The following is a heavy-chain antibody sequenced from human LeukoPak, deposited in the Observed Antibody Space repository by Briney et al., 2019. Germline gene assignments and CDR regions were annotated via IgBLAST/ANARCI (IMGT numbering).Heavy chain of an antibody. J-gene: IGHJ6*03. CDR1: GYTFTSYD. CDR2: MNPNSGNT. V-gene: IGHV1-8*01. CDR3: ARESSPLGDYYYYYMDV. Sequence: GASVKVSCKASGYTFTSYDINWVRQATGQGLEWMGWMNPNSGNTGYAQKFQGRVTMTRNTSISTVYMELSSLRSEDTAVYYCARESSPLGDYYYYYMDVWGKGTTVTISS. D-gene: IGHD7-27*01.